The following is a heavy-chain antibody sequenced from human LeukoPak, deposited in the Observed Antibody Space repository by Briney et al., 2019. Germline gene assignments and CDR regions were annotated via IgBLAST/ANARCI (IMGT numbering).Heavy chain of an antibody. V-gene: IGHV1-3*01. CDR2: INAGNGDT. J-gene: IGHJ4*02. CDR3: ARDSGSGNNDY. D-gene: IGHD1-26*01. CDR1: GYTFTRYA. Sequence: ASVKVSCKASGYTFTRYAMHWVRQALGQRLEWMGWINAGNGDTKYLQNFQGRVTFTRDTSASTAYMELSSLRSEDTAVYYCARDSGSGNNDYWGQGTLVTVSS.